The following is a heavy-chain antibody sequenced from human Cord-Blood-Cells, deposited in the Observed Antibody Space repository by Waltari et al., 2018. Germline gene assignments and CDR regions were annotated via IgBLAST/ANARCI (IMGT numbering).Heavy chain of an antibody. CDR2: INHSGST. CDR1: GGSSSGSY. CDR3: ARGIGSWYWYFDL. D-gene: IGHD6-13*01. V-gene: IGHV4-34*01. Sequence: QLQLQQWGAGLLKPPETMSPTCAVDGGSSSGSYCSCIRQPPGKGLEWIGEINHSGSTNYNPSLKSRVTISVDTSKNQFSLKLSSVTAADTAVYYCARGIGSWYWYFDLWGRVTLVTVSS. J-gene: IGHJ2*01.